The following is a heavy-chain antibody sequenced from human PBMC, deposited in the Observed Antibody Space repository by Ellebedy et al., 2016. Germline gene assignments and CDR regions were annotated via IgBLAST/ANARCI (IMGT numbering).Heavy chain of an antibody. CDR1: DHTFTNYV. CDR2: INGYNGDT. J-gene: IGHJ4*02. V-gene: IGHV1-18*01. Sequence: ASVKVSCKASDHTFTNYVNWVRQAPGQGLEWMGWINGYNGDTTYAQIIQDRVTMTTDTSRSTAYMELRSLRSDDTAVYYCATDRGGSSWYSDYWGQGTLVTVSS. D-gene: IGHD6-13*01. CDR3: ATDRGGSSWYSDY.